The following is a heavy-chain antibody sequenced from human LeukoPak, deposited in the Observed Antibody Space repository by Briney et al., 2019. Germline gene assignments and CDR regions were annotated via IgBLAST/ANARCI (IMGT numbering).Heavy chain of an antibody. D-gene: IGHD5-12*01. CDR1: GYTFTGYY. CDR3: ARAGGYDYYYYYYMDV. J-gene: IGHJ6*03. CDR2: INPNSGGT. V-gene: IGHV1-2*02. Sequence: ASVKVSCKASGYTFTGYYMHWVRQAPGQGLEWMGWINPNSGGTNYAQKFQGRVTMTRDTSISTAYMELSRLRSDDTAVYYCARAGGYDYYYYYYMDVWGKGTTVTVSS.